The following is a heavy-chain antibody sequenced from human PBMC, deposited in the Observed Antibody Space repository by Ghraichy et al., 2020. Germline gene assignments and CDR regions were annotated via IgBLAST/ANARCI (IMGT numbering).Heavy chain of an antibody. CDR1: GGSISSYY. V-gene: IGHV4-59*01. J-gene: IGHJ6*03. CDR3: ARGLNSGHYYYYYMDV. D-gene: IGHD1-26*01. CDR2: IYYNGNT. Sequence: SKTLSLTCTVSGGSISSYYWNWIRQPPGRGLEWIGYIYYNGNTNYNPSLKSRVTISKDTSNNQFSLRLSSVTAADTAVYYCARGLNSGHYYYYYMDVWGKGTTVTVSS.